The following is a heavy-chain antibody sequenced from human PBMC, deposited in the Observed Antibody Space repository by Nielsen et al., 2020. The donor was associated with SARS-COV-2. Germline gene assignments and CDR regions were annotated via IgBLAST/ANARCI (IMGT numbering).Heavy chain of an antibody. CDR3: ARELYDSSGYRDAFDI. J-gene: IGHJ3*02. CDR2: IYYSGST. D-gene: IGHD3-22*01. V-gene: IGHV4-59*01. Sequence: SETLSTTCTVSGGSISSYYWSWIRQLPGKGLEWIGYIYYSGSTNYNPSLKSRVTISVDTSKNQFSLKLSSVTAADTAVYYCARELYDSSGYRDAFDIWGQVTMVTVSS. CDR1: GGSISSYY.